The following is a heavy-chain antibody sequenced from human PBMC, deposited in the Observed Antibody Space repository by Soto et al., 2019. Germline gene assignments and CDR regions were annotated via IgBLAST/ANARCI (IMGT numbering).Heavy chain of an antibody. CDR3: ARVDSSSSQPFDY. V-gene: IGHV1-46*01. CDR1: GYTFSNYY. Sequence: GASVKVSCKASGYTFSNYYMHWVRQAPGQGLEWMGIIYPSGDSSGYAQKFQGRVTMTRDTSTSTVYMELSSLRSEDTAVYYCARVDSSSSQPFDYWGQGTLVTVSS. J-gene: IGHJ4*02. CDR2: IYPSGDSS. D-gene: IGHD6-6*01.